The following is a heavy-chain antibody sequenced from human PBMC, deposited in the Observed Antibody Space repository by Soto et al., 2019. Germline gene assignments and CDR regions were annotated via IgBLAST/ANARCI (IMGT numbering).Heavy chain of an antibody. Sequence: SETLSLTCTVSGGSMSNYYWSWIRQPAGKGLEWIGRIYSGGSTNYNPTPTSRVTMSVDTSDNQFSLKLSSVTASDTAVYYCARDLSFIDPWGQGTLVTVSS. CDR1: GGSMSNYY. V-gene: IGHV4-4*07. J-gene: IGHJ5*02. CDR2: IYSGGST. CDR3: ARDLSFIDP.